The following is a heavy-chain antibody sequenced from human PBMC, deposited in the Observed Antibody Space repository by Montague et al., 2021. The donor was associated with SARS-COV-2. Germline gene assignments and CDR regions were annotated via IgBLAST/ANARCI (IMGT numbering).Heavy chain of an antibody. CDR3: AKVDQWEVFLDY. CDR2: IYSGASST. J-gene: IGHJ4*02. D-gene: IGHD1-26*01. V-gene: IGHV3-23*03. Sequence: SLTLSCAASGFTFRNYAMSWVRQAPGKGLEWVSVIYSGASSTYYXDSVKGRFTISRDNSKNTLYLQMNNLRAEDTAVYYCAKVDQWEVFLDYWGRGTLVIVSS. CDR1: GFTFRNYA.